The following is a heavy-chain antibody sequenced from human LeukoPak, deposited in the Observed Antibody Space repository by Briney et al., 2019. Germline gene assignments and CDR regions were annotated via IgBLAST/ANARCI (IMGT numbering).Heavy chain of an antibody. J-gene: IGHJ4*02. CDR1: GGSISSSNW. Sequence: SGTLSLTCAVSGGSISSSNWWSWVRQPPGKGLEWIGEIYHSGSTNYNPSLKSRVTISVDKSKNQFSLKLSSVTAADTAVYYCASRESIYGDYVDTDYWGQGTLVTVSS. D-gene: IGHD4-17*01. CDR3: ASRESIYGDYVDTDY. V-gene: IGHV4-4*02. CDR2: IYHSGST.